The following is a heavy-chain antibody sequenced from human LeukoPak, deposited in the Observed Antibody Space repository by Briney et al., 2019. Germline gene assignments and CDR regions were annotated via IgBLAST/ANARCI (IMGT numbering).Heavy chain of an antibody. V-gene: IGHV4-59*12. Sequence: SETLSLTCTVSGGSISSYYWSWIRQPPGKGLEWIGYIYYSGRTNYNPSLTSRVTISVDRSKNQFSLKLSSVTAADTAVYYCARSYYYDSSGYYYMDVWGKGTTVTVSS. CDR1: GGSISSYY. CDR3: ARSYYYDSSGYYYMDV. D-gene: IGHD3-22*01. J-gene: IGHJ6*03. CDR2: IYYSGRT.